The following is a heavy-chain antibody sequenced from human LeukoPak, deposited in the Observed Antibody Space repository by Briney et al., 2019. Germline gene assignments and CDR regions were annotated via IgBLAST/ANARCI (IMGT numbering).Heavy chain of an antibody. J-gene: IGHJ3*01. Sequence: SETLSLTCTVPGASISDSSYYWGWIRQPPGKGLEWIARIHYGGSSDCYPSLKRRATISVDTSKNQFALKLNSVTAADTAVYYCARQTKYYDILTGYRPDAFDVWGQGTMVTVSS. V-gene: IGHV4-39*01. D-gene: IGHD3-9*01. CDR2: IHYGGSS. CDR1: GASISDSSYY. CDR3: ARQTKYYDILTGYRPDAFDV.